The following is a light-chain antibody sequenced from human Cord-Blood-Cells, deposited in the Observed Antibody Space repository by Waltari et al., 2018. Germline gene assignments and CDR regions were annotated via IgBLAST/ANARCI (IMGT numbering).Light chain of an antibody. J-gene: IGKJ1*01. CDR1: QSISSY. CDR3: QQSYSTPRT. V-gene: IGKV1-39*01. Sequence: DFQMTQSPSSLSASLGASVTITCRASQSISSYLNWYQQKPGKAPKLPIYAASSLQSGFPSRFSGSGSGTDFTLTISSLQPEDFATYYCQQSYSTPRTFGQGTKVEIK. CDR2: AAS.